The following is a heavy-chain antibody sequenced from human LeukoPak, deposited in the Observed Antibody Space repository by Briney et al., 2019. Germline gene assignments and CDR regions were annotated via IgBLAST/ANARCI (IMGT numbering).Heavy chain of an antibody. D-gene: IGHD7-27*01. Sequence: GASVKVSCKASGGTFSSYAINWVRQAPGQGLEWMGGIIPIFGTANYAQKFQGRVTITADESTSTAYMELSSLRSEDTAVYYCARGDHVGLGIDYWGQGTLVTVSS. CDR1: GGTFSSYA. V-gene: IGHV1-69*13. CDR3: ARGDHVGLGIDY. J-gene: IGHJ4*02. CDR2: IIPIFGTA.